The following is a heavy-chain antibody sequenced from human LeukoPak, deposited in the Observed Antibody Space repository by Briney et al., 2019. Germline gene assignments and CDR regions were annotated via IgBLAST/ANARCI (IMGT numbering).Heavy chain of an antibody. V-gene: IGHV4-30-4*01. Sequence: PSETLSLTCTVSGGSISSGDYYWSWIRQPPGKGLEWIGYIYYSGSTYYNPSLKSRVTISVDTSKNQFSLKLSSVTAADTAVYYCATYGSSREEPNNWFDPWGQGTLVTVSS. D-gene: IGHD3-10*01. CDR1: GGSISSGDYY. CDR2: IYYSGST. J-gene: IGHJ5*02. CDR3: ATYGSSREEPNNWFDP.